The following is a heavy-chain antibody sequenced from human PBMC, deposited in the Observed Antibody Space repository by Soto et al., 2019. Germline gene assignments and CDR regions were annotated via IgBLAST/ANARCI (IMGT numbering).Heavy chain of an antibody. V-gene: IGHV3-11*01. J-gene: IGHJ6*02. D-gene: IGHD3-10*01. CDR1: GFTFSDYY. Sequence: QVQLVESGGGLVKPGGSLRLSCAASGFTFSDYYMSWIRQAPGKGLEWVSYISGSGRTIYYADSVKGRFTISRDNAKNSLYLQMNSLRAEDTAVYYCAREWNGSGSYYTPVGLYYYYYGMDVWGQGTTLTVSS. CDR2: ISGSGRTI. CDR3: AREWNGSGSYYTPVGLYYYYYGMDV.